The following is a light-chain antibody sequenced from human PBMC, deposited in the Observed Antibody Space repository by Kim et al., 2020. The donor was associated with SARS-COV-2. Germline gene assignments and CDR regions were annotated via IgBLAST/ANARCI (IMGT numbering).Light chain of an antibody. CDR1: QSVSNNY. Sequence: PGESATLSCRASQSVSNNYLAWYQQKPGQAPRLLIYVASRRATGIPERFSGSWSGTDFTLTISRLEPEDFAMYYCQQYGGSPRTFGQGTKVEIK. CDR3: QQYGGSPRT. J-gene: IGKJ1*01. CDR2: VAS. V-gene: IGKV3-20*01.